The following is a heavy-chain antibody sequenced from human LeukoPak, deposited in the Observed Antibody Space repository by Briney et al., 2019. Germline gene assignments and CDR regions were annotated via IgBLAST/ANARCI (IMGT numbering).Heavy chain of an antibody. CDR1: GLTFSNAW. CDR3: ATDTATEARHI. J-gene: IGHJ3*02. D-gene: IGHD2-21*02. CDR2: IRSKTDGGTT. Sequence: GGSLRLSCVASGLTFSNAWMTWIRQAPGKGLEWVGLIRSKTDGGTTDYAAPLKDRFTILRDDSKSTLFLQMNSLKADDTAVYYCATDTATEARHIWGQGTTVTVSS. V-gene: IGHV3-15*01.